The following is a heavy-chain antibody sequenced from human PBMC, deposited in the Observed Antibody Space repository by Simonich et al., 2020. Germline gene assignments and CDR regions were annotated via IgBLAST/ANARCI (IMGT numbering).Heavy chain of an antibody. CDR3: AKDIAAAGAEYFQH. D-gene: IGHD6-13*01. Sequence: EVQLVESGGGLVQPGRSLRLSCAASGFTFDDYAMHWVRQAPGKGREWVSGIIWNSGSKGYADSVKGRFTISRDNAKNSLYLQMNSLRAEDTALYYCAKDIAAAGAEYFQHWGQGTLVTVSS. CDR2: IIWNSGSK. J-gene: IGHJ1*01. V-gene: IGHV3-9*01. CDR1: GFTFDDYA.